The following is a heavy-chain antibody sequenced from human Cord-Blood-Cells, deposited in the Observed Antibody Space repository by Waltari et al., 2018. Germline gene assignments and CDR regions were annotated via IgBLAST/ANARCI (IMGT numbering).Heavy chain of an antibody. CDR1: VVSISSSSYY. D-gene: IGHD3-10*01. CDR2: TYYSGST. V-gene: IGHV4-39*01. CDR3: ARQAGRFGELF. Sequence: QLQLQESGPGLVKPSETLSLPCTVSVVSISSSSYYLGWILQPPVKGLEWIGRTYYSGSTYYNPSIKSRVTISVDTSKNQFSLKLSSVTAADTAVYYCARQAGRFGELFWGQGTLVTVSS. J-gene: IGHJ4*02.